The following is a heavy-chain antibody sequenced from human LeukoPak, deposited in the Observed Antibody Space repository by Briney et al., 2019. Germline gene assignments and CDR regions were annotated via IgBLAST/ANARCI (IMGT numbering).Heavy chain of an antibody. D-gene: IGHD3-22*01. CDR3: ARPYDDSGYYYNY. Sequence: ASVKVSCKASGYIFTDYYIHWVRQAPGKGLKWLGWINPNTGTTNYAQKFQGRVTMTTDTSTTTAYMELSRLTSDDTAVYYCARPYDDSGYYYNYWGQGTLVTVSS. CDR2: INPNTGTT. V-gene: IGHV1-2*02. J-gene: IGHJ4*02. CDR1: GYIFTDYY.